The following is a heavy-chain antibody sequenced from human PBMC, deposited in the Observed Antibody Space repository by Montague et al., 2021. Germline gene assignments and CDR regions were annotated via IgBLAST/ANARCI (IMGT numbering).Heavy chain of an antibody. D-gene: IGHD3-10*01. CDR3: ASDRGPFDY. CDR1: GGSISEYY. J-gene: IGHJ4*02. V-gene: IGHV4-34*01. Sequence: SETLSLTCGVSGGSISEYYWTWIRQPPEKGLELIGEVRHNGSTNYNPSLKSRVTMSVDKSKNQFSLKLRSVTAADTAVYYCASDRGPFDYWGQGTVVTVS. CDR2: VRHNGST.